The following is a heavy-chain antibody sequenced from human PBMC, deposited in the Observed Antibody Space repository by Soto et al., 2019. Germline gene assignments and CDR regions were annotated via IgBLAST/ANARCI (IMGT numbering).Heavy chain of an antibody. V-gene: IGHV1-69*01. CDR3: AGAHFDSSGYYPSEMNF. CDR2: IIPFFVTA. J-gene: IGHJ4*02. Sequence: QVQLVQSAAAVKKPGSSVKVSCKAFGGSFRSHTYNWVRQAPGLGLEWVGGIIPFFVTATYAQKFQGTVTITADESTSTAYMELRSLRAEDTAIYYCAGAHFDSSGYYPSEMNFWGQGTLVTVSS. D-gene: IGHD3-22*01. CDR1: GGSFRSHT.